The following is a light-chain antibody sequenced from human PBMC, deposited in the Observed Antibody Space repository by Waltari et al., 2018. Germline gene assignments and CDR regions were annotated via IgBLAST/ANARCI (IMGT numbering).Light chain of an antibody. CDR2: GAS. V-gene: IGKV3-20*01. J-gene: IGKJ1*01. CDR3: QHHFRLPAT. CDR1: QSISRY. Sequence: IMLTRSPDTLSLSPGERATLSCRASQSISRYLAWYQQKPGQAPRLLIYGASTRATGIPDRFSGSGSGTDFSLTISGLEPEDSAVYYCQHHFRLPATFGQGTKVEIK.